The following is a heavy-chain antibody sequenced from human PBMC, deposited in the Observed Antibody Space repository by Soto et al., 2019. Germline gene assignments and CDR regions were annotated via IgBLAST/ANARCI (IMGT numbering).Heavy chain of an antibody. V-gene: IGHV3-7*05. J-gene: IGHJ4*02. Sequence: EVQLVESGGGLVQPGGSLRLSCAASGFTFSNFWMSWVRQAPGKGLEWVAAIKEDGSEKNYVDSVRGRFTISRDNAKNSLYLQMNSLRAVDTAVDYCARVVIWGQGSLVSVSS. CDR1: GFTFSNFW. CDR2: IKEDGSEK. CDR3: ARVVI.